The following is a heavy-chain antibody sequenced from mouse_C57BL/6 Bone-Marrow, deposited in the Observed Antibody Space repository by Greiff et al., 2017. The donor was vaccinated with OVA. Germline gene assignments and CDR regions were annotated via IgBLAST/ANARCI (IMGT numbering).Heavy chain of an antibody. CDR2: IYPGSGST. CDR3: ARGGWLLLTYWYFDV. J-gene: IGHJ1*03. CDR1: GYTFTSYW. V-gene: IGHV1-55*01. D-gene: IGHD2-3*01. Sequence: VQLQQPGAELVKPGASVKMSCKASGYTFTSYWITWVKQRPGQGLEWIGDIYPGSGSTNYNEKFKSKATLTVDTSSSTAYMQLSSLTSEDSAVYYCARGGWLLLTYWYFDVWGTGTTVTVSS.